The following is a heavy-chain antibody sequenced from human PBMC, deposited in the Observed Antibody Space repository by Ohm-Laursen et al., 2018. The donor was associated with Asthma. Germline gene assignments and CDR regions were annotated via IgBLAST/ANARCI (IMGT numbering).Heavy chain of an antibody. V-gene: IGHV3-30*03. D-gene: IGHD3-10*01. CDR1: GFTFSSYG. Sequence: SLRLSCAASGFTFSSYGMHWVRQAPGKGLEWVAVISYDGGNKYYADSVKGRFTISRDNSKNTLYLQMNSLRAEDTAVYYCARDLRAFDIWGQGTMVTVSS. CDR3: ARDLRAFDI. CDR2: ISYDGGNK. J-gene: IGHJ3*02.